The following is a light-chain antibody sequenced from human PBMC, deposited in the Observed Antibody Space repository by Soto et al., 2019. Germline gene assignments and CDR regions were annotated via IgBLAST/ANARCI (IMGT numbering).Light chain of an antibody. Sequence: SSELTQPLSVSVALGQTARITCGGNNIGSKNVHWYQQKPGQAPVLVIYRDNNRPSRIPERFSGSNSGNTATLTISRAQAGDEADYYCQVWDTSTGVFGTGTKLTVL. CDR3: QVWDTSTGV. J-gene: IGLJ1*01. CDR1: NIGSKN. V-gene: IGLV3-9*01. CDR2: RDN.